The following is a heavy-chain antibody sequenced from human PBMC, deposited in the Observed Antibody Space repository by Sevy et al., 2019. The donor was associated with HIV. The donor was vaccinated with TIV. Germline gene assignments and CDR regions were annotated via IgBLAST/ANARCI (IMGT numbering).Heavy chain of an antibody. J-gene: IGHJ6*02. CDR3: ANRIPPHANYGMDV. Sequence: GGSLRLSCAASGFTFSSYAMSWVRQAPGKGLEWVSAISGSGGSTDYANSVKGRFTISRDNSKNTLYLQMNSLRAEDTAVYYCANRIPPHANYGMDVWGQGTTVTVSS. CDR2: ISGSGGST. V-gene: IGHV3-23*01. CDR1: GFTFSSYA.